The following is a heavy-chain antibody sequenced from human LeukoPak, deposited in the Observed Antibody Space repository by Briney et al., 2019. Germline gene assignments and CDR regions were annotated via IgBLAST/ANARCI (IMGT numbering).Heavy chain of an antibody. J-gene: IGHJ4*02. CDR1: GFTFSSYG. CDR3: ATDIVVVPAAPPFDY. CDR2: ISYDGSNK. V-gene: IGHV3-30*03. Sequence: GGSLRLSCAASGFTFSSYGMHWVRQAPGKGLEWVAVISYDGSNKYYADSVKGRFTISRDNSKNTLYLQMNSLRAEDTAVYYCATDIVVVPAAPPFDYWGQGTLVTVSS. D-gene: IGHD2-2*01.